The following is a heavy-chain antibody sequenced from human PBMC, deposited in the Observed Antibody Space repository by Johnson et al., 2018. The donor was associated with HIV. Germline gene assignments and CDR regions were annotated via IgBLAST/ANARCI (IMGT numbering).Heavy chain of an antibody. Sequence: VLLVESGGGLVQPGGSLRLSCAASGFTFSSYDMHWVRQATGQGLAWVSVIYSGGSTYYEDSVKGRFPISREHSKNTLYLQMNTLKTADTAVYYCTTIGIHSGSFDGDQSDAFDIWGQGTMVTVSS. D-gene: IGHD1-26*01. CDR2: IYSGGST. V-gene: IGHV3-66*01. CDR1: GFTFSSYD. CDR3: TTIGIHSGSFDGDQSDAFDI. J-gene: IGHJ3*02.